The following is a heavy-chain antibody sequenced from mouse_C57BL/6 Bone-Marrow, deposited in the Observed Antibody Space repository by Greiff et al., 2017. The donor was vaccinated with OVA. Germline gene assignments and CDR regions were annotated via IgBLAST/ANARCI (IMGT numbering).Heavy chain of an antibody. CDR1: GYTFTSYW. D-gene: IGHD1-1*01. J-gene: IGHJ2*01. V-gene: IGHV1-59*01. Sequence: VQLQQPGAELVRPGTSVKLSCKASGYTFTSYWMHWVKQRPGQGLEWIGVIDPSDSYTNYNQKFKGKATLTVDTSSSTAYMQRSSLTTEDSAVDYGARSHDGSSYWGQGTTLTVSS. CDR3: ARSHDGSSY. CDR2: IDPSDSYT.